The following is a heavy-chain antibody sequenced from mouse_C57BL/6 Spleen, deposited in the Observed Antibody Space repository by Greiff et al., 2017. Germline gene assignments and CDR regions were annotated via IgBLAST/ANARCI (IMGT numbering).Heavy chain of an antibody. D-gene: IGHD2-3*01. Sequence: VKLVESGPGLVAPSQSLSITCTVSGFSLTSYGVHWVRQPPGKGLEWLVVIWSDGSTTYNSALKSRLSISKDNSKSQVFLKMNSLQTDDTAMYYCARHDDGYKGTAWFAYWGQGTLVTVSA. J-gene: IGHJ3*01. CDR2: IWSDGST. CDR3: ARHDDGYKGTAWFAY. V-gene: IGHV2-6-1*01. CDR1: GFSLTSYG.